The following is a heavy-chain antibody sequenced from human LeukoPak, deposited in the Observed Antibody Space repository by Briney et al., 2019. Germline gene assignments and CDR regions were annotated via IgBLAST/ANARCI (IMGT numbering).Heavy chain of an antibody. CDR2: IKSKTGGGTT. D-gene: IGHD1-26*01. CDR3: TTDVGIVGRHSPFDS. V-gene: IGHV3-15*01. CDR1: GFTFSNVW. J-gene: IGHJ4*02. Sequence: GGSLRLSCAASGFTFSNVWMSWVRQAPGKGLEWVGRIKSKTGGGTTDYAAPVKGRFTISRDDSKNTLNLQMNSLKTEDTAVYYCTTDVGIVGRHSPFDSWGQGTLVTVSS.